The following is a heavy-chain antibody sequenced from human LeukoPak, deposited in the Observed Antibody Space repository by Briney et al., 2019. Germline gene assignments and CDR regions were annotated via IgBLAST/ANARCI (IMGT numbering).Heavy chain of an antibody. CDR3: ITEPHDYGDFTFGY. J-gene: IGHJ4*02. Sequence: GGSLRLSCGASEHPFKNVWMSWVRQAPGKGLEWVGRISSKSDGGTTDYAAPVKGRFTISRDDSTNTLSLQMSGLKAEDTALYFCITEPHDYGDFTFGYWGQGTLVTVSS. CDR1: EHPFKNVW. V-gene: IGHV3-15*01. CDR2: ISSKSDGGTT. D-gene: IGHD4-17*01.